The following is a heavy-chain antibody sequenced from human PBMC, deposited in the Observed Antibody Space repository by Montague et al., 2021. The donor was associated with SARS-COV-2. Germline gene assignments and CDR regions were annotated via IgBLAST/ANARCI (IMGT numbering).Heavy chain of an antibody. V-gene: IGHV4-39*01. J-gene: IGHJ6*02. D-gene: IGHD3-9*01. Sequence: SETLSLTCTVSGGSISSSSYYWGWIRQPPGKGLEWIGSIYYSESTYYXPSLKSRVTISVDTSKNQFSLKLSSVTAADTAVYYCARQPVLRYFDWLSAAYGMDVWGQGTTVTVSS. CDR2: IYYSEST. CDR3: ARQPVLRYFDWLSAAYGMDV. CDR1: GGSISSSSYY.